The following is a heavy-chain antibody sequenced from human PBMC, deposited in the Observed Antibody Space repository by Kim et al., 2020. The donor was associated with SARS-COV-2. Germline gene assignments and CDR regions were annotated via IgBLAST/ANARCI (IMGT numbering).Heavy chain of an antibody. CDR3: ARGGPLWFGESNNYYYYGMDV. CDR2: INAGNGNT. D-gene: IGHD3-10*01. J-gene: IGHJ6*02. V-gene: IGHV1-3*01. CDR1: GYTFTSYA. Sequence: ASVKVSCKASGYTFTSYAMHWVRQAPGQRLEWMGWINAGNGNTKYSQKFQGRVTITRDTSASTAYMELSSLRSEDTAVYYCARGGPLWFGESNNYYYYGMDVWGQGTTVTVSS.